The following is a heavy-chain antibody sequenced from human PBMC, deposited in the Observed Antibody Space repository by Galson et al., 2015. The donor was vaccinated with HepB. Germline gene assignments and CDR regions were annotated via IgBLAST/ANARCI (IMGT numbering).Heavy chain of an antibody. CDR3: SRDSNGYDAY. J-gene: IGHJ4*02. Sequence: SLRLSCATSGFTFGDYALTWFRQAPGEGLEWVGFIRGQPFGGTTEYAASVKGRFTISRDDSKSIAYLQMNSLKFEDTAVYYCSRDSNGYDAYWGQGTLVIVPS. CDR1: GFTFGDYA. V-gene: IGHV3-49*03. D-gene: IGHD5-12*01. CDR2: IRGQPFGGTT.